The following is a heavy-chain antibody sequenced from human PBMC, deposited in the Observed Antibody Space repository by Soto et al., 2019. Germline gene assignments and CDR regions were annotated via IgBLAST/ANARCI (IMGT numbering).Heavy chain of an antibody. CDR1: GGSISSYY. Sequence: SETLSLTCTVSGGSISSYYWSWIRQPPGKGLEWIGYIYYSGSTNYNPSLKSRVTISVDTSKNQSSLKLSSVTAADTAVYYCARRAGHCSGGSCYANGNFDYWGQGTLVTVS. CDR2: IYYSGST. J-gene: IGHJ4*02. CDR3: ARRAGHCSGGSCYANGNFDY. D-gene: IGHD2-15*01. V-gene: IGHV4-59*08.